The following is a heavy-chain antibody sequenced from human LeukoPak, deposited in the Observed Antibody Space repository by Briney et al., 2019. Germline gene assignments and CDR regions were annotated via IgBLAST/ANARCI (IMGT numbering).Heavy chain of an antibody. D-gene: IGHD4-17*01. V-gene: IGHV4-39*01. CDR3: ARHDDGCPTHYFDY. CDR2: IYYSGST. CDR1: GGSISITTSY. Sequence: SETLSLTCTVSGGSISITTSYWDWIRQPPGKGLEWIASIYYSGSTYYNPSLKSRVTISVDTSKNQFSLKLSSVTAADTAVYYCARHDDGCPTHYFDYWGQGTLVTVSS. J-gene: IGHJ4*02.